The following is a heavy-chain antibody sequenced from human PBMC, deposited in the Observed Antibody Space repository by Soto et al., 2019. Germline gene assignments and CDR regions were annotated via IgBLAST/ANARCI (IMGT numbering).Heavy chain of an antibody. CDR1: GFTFSSYG. CDR3: AKDKRVDSSSSPLDY. J-gene: IGHJ4*02. D-gene: IGHD6-6*01. Sequence: GGSLRLSCAASGFTFSSYGMHWVRQAPGKGLEWVAVISYDGSNKYYADSVKGRFTISRDNSKNTLYLQMNSLRAEDTAVYYCAKDKRVDSSSSPLDYWGQGTLVTAP. V-gene: IGHV3-30*18. CDR2: ISYDGSNK.